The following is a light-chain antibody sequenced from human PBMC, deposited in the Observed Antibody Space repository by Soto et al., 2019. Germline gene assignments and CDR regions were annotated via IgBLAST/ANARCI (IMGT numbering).Light chain of an antibody. CDR1: QSISRW. V-gene: IGKV1-5*01. CDR2: DAS. Sequence: DIQMTQSPSTLSASVGDTVTITCRASQSISRWLAWYQQKPGKAPKILISDASILENGVASRFSGIGCGTEFTLTIRRLQPDVFASYCYQQYNSFSLITFGQGTQLEIK. J-gene: IGKJ5*01. CDR3: QQYNSFSLIT.